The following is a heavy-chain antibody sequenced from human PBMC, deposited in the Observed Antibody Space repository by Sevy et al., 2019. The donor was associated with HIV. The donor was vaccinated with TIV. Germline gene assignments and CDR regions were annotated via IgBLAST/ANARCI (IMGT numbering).Heavy chain of an antibody. V-gene: IGHV1-18*01. CDR2: ISAYNGNT. D-gene: IGHD4-17*01. J-gene: IGHJ4*02. CDR3: ARGRATTQNDGDLFDY. CDR1: GYTFTSYG. Sequence: ASVKVSCKASGYTFTSYGISWVRQAPGQGLEWMGWISAYNGNTNYAQKLQGRVTMTTDTSTSTAYMELRSLRSDDTAVYYCARGRATTQNDGDLFDYWGQGTLVTVSS.